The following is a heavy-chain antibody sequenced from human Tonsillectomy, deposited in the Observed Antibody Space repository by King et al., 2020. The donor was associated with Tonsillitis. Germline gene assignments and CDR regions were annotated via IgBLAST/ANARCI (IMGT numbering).Heavy chain of an antibody. CDR2: IKQEGNEK. CDR1: GFTFSSYW. V-gene: IGHV3-7*01. Sequence: VQLVESGGGLVQPGGSLRLSCAASGFTFSSYWLSWVRQAPGKGLEWVANIKQEGNEKYYVDSVKGRFTSSRDNAKNSLYLQMNSLRAEDTAVYYCARDIAVAGAFDYWGQGTLVTVSS. D-gene: IGHD6-19*01. CDR3: ARDIAVAGAFDY. J-gene: IGHJ4*02.